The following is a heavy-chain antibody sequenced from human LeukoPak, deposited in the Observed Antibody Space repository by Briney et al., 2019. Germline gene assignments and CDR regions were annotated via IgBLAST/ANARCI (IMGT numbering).Heavy chain of an antibody. V-gene: IGHV3-21*06. CDR1: GFTLNSYT. Sequence: GGSLRLSCAASGFTLNSYTMNWVRQLPGKGLEWASSISSSSAYKHYADSVMGRFTISKDNAENYLYLHLNSLRAEDTAVYYCARDKFAKYDTRGYYYISDAFDIWGPGTVVTVSS. J-gene: IGHJ3*02. D-gene: IGHD3-22*01. CDR2: ISSSSAYK. CDR3: ARDKFAKYDTRGYYYISDAFDI.